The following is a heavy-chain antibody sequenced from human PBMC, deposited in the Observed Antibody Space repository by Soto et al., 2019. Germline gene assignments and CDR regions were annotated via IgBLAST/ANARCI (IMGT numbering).Heavy chain of an antibody. CDR3: ARNYYGSGSYYYYYGMDV. J-gene: IGHJ6*02. CDR2: IYPGDSDT. CDR1: GYSFTSYW. Sequence: GESLKISCNGSGYSFTSYWIGWVRQMPGKGLEWMGIIYPGDSDTRYSPSFQGQVTISADKSISTAYLQWSSLKASDTAMYYCARNYYGSGSYYYYYGMDVWGQGTTVTVSS. D-gene: IGHD3-10*01. V-gene: IGHV5-51*01.